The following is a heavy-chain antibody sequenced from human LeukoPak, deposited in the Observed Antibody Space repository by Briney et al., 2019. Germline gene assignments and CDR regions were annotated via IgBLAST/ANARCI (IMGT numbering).Heavy chain of an antibody. CDR3: AKRGVVIRVILVGFHKEAYYFDS. V-gene: IGHV3-23*01. CDR2: ISGGGGGT. Sequence: GGSLRLSCAVSGITLSNYGMSWVRQAPGKGPEWVAGISGGGGGTSYADSVKGRSIISRDNPKNTLYLQMNSLRAEDTAVYFCAKRGVVIRVILVGFHKEAYYFDSWGQGALVTVSS. CDR1: GITLSNYG. D-gene: IGHD3-22*01. J-gene: IGHJ4*02.